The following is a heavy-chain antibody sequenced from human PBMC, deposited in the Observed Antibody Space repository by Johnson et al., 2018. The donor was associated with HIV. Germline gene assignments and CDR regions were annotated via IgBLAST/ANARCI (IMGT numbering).Heavy chain of an antibody. Sequence: GGSLRLSCAASGFTFSSYWMHWVHQAPGKGLVWVSRINSDGSSTSYADSVKGRFTISRDNSKNTLYLQMSSLRAEDTAVYYCAKAVAKVGAGMSFDFWGQGTMVTVSS. J-gene: IGHJ3*01. CDR3: AKAVAKVGAGMSFDF. D-gene: IGHD1-26*01. CDR2: INSDGSST. CDR1: GFTFSSYW. V-gene: IGHV3-74*01.